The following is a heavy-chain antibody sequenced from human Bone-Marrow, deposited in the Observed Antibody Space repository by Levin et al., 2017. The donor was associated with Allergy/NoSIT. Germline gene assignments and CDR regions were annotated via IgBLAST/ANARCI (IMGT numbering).Heavy chain of an antibody. Sequence: PGGSLRLSCAASGFIFRSYALHWVRQAPGKGLEWVGLISYDGDEKNYSDSVKGRFTISRDNSNDTLYLQMHGLRPDDTAVYYCARDPTTLGDLSWFDCWGQGTLVTVSS. V-gene: IGHV3-30*04. CDR2: ISYDGDEK. D-gene: IGHD3-16*02. CDR3: ARDPTTLGDLSWFDC. CDR1: GFIFRSYA. J-gene: IGHJ4*02.